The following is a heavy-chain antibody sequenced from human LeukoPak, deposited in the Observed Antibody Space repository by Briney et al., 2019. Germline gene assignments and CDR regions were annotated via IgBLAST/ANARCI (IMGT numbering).Heavy chain of an antibody. Sequence: SETLSLTCAVSGGSFSANYWSWIRQPPGEGPEWIGEINHTGRTNYNPSLKSRVTISVDMSKNQFSLKLSSVTAADTAVYYCARPKRGYYGSGSYYDYWGQGTLVTVSS. V-gene: IGHV4-34*01. J-gene: IGHJ4*02. CDR3: ARPKRGYYGSGSYYDY. CDR1: GGSFSANY. CDR2: INHTGRT. D-gene: IGHD3-10*01.